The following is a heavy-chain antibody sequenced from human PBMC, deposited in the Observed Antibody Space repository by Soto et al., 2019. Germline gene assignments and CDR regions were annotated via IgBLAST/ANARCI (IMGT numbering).Heavy chain of an antibody. CDR2: ISYDGSNK. J-gene: IGHJ4*02. CDR3: AKDDALSSSQGSFDY. V-gene: IGHV3-30*18. Sequence: PGGSLRLSCAASGFTFSSYGTHWVRQAPGKGLEWVAVISYDGSNKYYADSVKGRFTISRDNSKNTLYLQMNSLRAEDTAVYYCAKDDALSSSQGSFDYWGQGTLVTVSS. CDR1: GFTFSSYG. D-gene: IGHD6-13*01.